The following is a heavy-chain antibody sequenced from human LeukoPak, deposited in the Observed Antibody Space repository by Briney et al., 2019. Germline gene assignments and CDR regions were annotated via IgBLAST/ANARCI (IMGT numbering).Heavy chain of an antibody. J-gene: IGHJ6*02. D-gene: IGHD3-3*01. CDR3: ARGAIFGVVISGIYYYYGMDV. CDR2: INPNSGGT. CDR1: GYTFTGYY. V-gene: IGHV1-2*02. Sequence: ASVKVSCKASGYTFTGYYMHWVRQAPGQGLEWMGWINPNSGGTNYAQKFQSRVTMTRDTSISTAYMELSRLRSDDTAVYYCARGAIFGVVISGIYYYYGMDVWGQGTTVTVSS.